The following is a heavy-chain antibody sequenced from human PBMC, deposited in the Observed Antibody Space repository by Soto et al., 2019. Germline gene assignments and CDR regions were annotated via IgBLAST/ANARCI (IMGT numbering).Heavy chain of an antibody. Sequence: ASVKVSCTASGYTFTGYYMHWVRQAPGQGLEWMGWINPNSGGTNYTQKFQGWVTMTRDTSISTACMELSRLRAEDTAVYYCARVGYGSGRPDYYYYGMDVWGQGTTVTVSS. CDR2: INPNSGGT. CDR1: GYTFTGYY. CDR3: ARVGYGSGRPDYYYYGMDV. D-gene: IGHD3-10*01. V-gene: IGHV1-2*04. J-gene: IGHJ6*02.